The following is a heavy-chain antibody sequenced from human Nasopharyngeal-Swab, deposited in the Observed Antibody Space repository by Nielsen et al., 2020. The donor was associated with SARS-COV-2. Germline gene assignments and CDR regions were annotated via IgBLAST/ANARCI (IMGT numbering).Heavy chain of an antibody. Sequence: WIRQPPGKGLEWIGYIYYSGSTNYNPSLKSRVTISVDTSKNQFSLKLSSVTAADTAVYYCARALRYFDWSGSWWFDPWGQGTLVTVSP. D-gene: IGHD3-9*01. J-gene: IGHJ5*02. CDR3: ARALRYFDWSGSWWFDP. V-gene: IGHV4-59*01. CDR2: IYYSGST.